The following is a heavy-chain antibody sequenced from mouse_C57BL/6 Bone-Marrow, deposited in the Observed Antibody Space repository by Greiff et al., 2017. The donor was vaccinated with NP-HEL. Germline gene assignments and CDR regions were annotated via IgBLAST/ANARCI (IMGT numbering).Heavy chain of an antibody. D-gene: IGHD2-12*01. J-gene: IGHJ3*01. CDR1: GFTFSSYA. Sequence: EVHLVESGGGLVKPGGSLKLSCAASGFTFSSYAMSWVRQTPEKRLEWVATISDGGSYTYYPDNVKGRFTISRDNAKNNLYLQMSHLKSEDTAMYYCASPYYTPWFAYWGQGTLVTVSA. CDR2: ISDGGSYT. V-gene: IGHV5-4*01. CDR3: ASPYYTPWFAY.